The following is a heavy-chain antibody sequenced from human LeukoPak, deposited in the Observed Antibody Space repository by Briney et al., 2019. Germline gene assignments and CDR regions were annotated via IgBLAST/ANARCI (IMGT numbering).Heavy chain of an antibody. V-gene: IGHV3-15*01. CDR1: GFTFSNAW. CDR3: TTGLRDVYDFWSGYYWYFDY. D-gene: IGHD3-3*01. J-gene: IGHJ4*02. CDR2: IKSKTDGGTT. Sequence: GGSLRLSCAASGFTFSNAWMSWVRQAPGKGLEWVGRIKSKTDGGTTDYAAPVKGRFTISRDDSKNTLYLQMNSLKTEDTAVYYCTTGLRDVYDFWSGYYWYFDYWGQGTLVTVSS.